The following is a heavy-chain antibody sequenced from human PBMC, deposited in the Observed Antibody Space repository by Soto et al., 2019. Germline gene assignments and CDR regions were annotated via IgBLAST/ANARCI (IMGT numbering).Heavy chain of an antibody. CDR2: LSHDGNSE. CDR1: GFTFSSYA. Sequence: QVQLVESGGGVVQPGRSLRLSCAASGFTFSSYALHWVRQAPGKWLEWVAVLSHDGNSEYYADSVKGRFTISRDNSRNTLYLQMNSLRDEDTAVYYCARDGGPDYGDYWGQGTLGTVSS. CDR3: ARDGGPDYGDY. D-gene: IGHD3-10*01. J-gene: IGHJ4*02. V-gene: IGHV3-30-3*01.